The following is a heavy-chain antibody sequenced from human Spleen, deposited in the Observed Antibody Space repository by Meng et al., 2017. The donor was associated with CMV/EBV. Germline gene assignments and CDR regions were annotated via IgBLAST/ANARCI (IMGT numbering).Heavy chain of an antibody. CDR3: ARYYDSSGYYYYFDY. CDR1: GGSISSGGDS. CDR2: IYYSGST. V-gene: IGHV4-31*02. J-gene: IGHJ4*02. Sequence: SGGSISSGGDSWSWIRQHPGKGLEWIGYIYYSGSTYYNPSLKSRVTISVDTSKNQFSLKLSSVTAADTAVYYCARYYDSSGYYYYFDYWGQGTLVTVSS. D-gene: IGHD3-22*01.